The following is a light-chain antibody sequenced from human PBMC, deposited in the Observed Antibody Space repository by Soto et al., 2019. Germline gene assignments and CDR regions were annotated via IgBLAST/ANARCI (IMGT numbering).Light chain of an antibody. V-gene: IGLV1-51*01. CDR3: GKWDSSLSAYV. CDR2: DNN. CDR1: SSNIGNNY. Sequence: VLTHPPSVSAAPGQKVTISCSGSSSNIGNNYVSWYQQLPGTAPKLLIYDNNKRPSGIPDRFSGSKSGTSATLGITGLQTGDEADYYCGKWDSSLSAYVFGTGTKLTVL. J-gene: IGLJ1*01.